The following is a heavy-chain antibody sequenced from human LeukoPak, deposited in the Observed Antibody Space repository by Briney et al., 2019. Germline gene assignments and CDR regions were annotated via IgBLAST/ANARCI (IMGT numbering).Heavy chain of an antibody. V-gene: IGHV3-30*04. J-gene: IGHJ4*02. CDR1: GFTFSNYA. CDR3: ARGPDYDILADYFDY. CDR2: ISYDGSNK. D-gene: IGHD3-9*01. Sequence: PGGSLRLSCAASGFTFSNYALHWVRQAPGKGLEWVAVISYDGSNKFYADSVRGRFTISRDNSKNTLFLQMNSLRPKDTAVYYCARGPDYDILADYFDYWGQGTLVTVSS.